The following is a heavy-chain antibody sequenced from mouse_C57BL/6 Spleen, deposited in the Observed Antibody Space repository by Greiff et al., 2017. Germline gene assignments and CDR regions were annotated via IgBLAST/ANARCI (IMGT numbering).Heavy chain of an antibody. V-gene: IGHV1-64*01. J-gene: IGHJ1*03. CDR3: ARNYGNPEWYGDV. CDR2: IHPNSGST. CDR1: GYTFTRYW. Sequence: QVQLKQPGAELVKPGASVKLSCKASGYTFTRYWMHWVKQRPGQGLEWIGMIHPNSGSTNYNAKFKSKATLPVDKSSSTAYMQLSSLTSEDSAVYYWARNYGNPEWYGDVWGTGTTVTVSS. D-gene: IGHD2-1*01.